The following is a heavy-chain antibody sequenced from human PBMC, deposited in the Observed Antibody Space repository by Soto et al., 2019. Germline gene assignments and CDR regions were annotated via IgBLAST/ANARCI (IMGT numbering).Heavy chain of an antibody. Sequence: GGSLRLSCAASGFTFSSYEMNWVRQAPGKGLEWVSYISSSGSTIYYADSVKGRFTIPRDNAKNSLYLQMNSLRAEDTAVYYCARGGTGASDAFDIWDQGTMVTVS. D-gene: IGHD1-26*01. J-gene: IGHJ3*02. CDR2: ISSSGSTI. CDR3: ARGGTGASDAFDI. V-gene: IGHV3-48*03. CDR1: GFTFSSYE.